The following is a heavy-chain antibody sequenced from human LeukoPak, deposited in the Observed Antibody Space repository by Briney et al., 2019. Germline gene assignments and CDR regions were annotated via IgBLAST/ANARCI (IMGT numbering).Heavy chain of an antibody. D-gene: IGHD1-7*01. CDR3: ARDSGTTGEVKFDP. CDR1: GASISSYY. V-gene: IGHV4-4*07. J-gene: IGHJ5*02. Sequence: TSETLSLTCTVSGASISSYYWSWIRQPAGKALEWIGRIYVTGSTTYNPSLESRVTMSLDTSRNHFSLKLRSVTAADTAVYYCARDSGTTGEVKFDPWGQGTLVTVSS. CDR2: IYVTGST.